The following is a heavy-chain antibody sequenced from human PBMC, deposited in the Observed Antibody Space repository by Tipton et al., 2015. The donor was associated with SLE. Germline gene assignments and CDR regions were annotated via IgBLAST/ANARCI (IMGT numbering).Heavy chain of an antibody. D-gene: IGHD5-18*01. Sequence: TLSLTCTVSDYSITIGNYWGWIRQPPGKGLEWIGSIYHRGNSYYNPSLKSRVTISVDTSKNQFSLRLRSVTAADTAVYYCARWRGYGPSFDYWGQGTLVTVSS. V-gene: IGHV4-38-2*02. J-gene: IGHJ4*02. CDR3: ARWRGYGPSFDY. CDR2: IYHRGNS. CDR1: DYSITIGNY.